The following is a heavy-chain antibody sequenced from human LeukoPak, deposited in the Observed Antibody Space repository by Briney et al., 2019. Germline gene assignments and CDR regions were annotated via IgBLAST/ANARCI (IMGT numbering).Heavy chain of an antibody. V-gene: IGHV3-30-3*01. J-gene: IGHJ4*02. CDR1: GFTFSSYA. CDR3: ASCLLWFGELLHDYFDY. D-gene: IGHD3-10*01. Sequence: GGSLRLSCAASGFTFSSYAMHWVRQAPGKGLGWVAVISYDGSNKYYADSVKGRFTISRDNSKNTLYLQMNSLRAEDTAVYYCASCLLWFGELLHDYFDYWGQGTLVTVSS. CDR2: ISYDGSNK.